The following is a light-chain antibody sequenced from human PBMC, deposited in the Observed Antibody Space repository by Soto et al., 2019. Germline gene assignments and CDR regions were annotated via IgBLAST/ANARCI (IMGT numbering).Light chain of an antibody. CDR1: QSVSGW. Sequence: DIRMNKSPSALSASVGDTVTVTCRASQSVSGWLAWYQQKPGEAPKLLIYDASALPRGVPSRFSGSGSGTKFTLTIASLQPEDFTTYYCQQYESLPLTFGQGTRLEIK. J-gene: IGKJ5*01. CDR2: DAS. V-gene: IGKV1-5*01. CDR3: QQYESLPLT.